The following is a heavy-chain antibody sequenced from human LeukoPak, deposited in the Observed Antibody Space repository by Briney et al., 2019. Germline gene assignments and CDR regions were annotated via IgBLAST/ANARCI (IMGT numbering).Heavy chain of an antibody. D-gene: IGHD2-2*01. CDR1: GGSISSYY. CDR2: IYYSGST. J-gene: IGHJ4*02. CDR3: ARGRAVVAPAAKRHYFDY. V-gene: IGHV4-59*12. Sequence: PSETLSLTCTVSGGSISSYYWSWIRQPPGKGLEWIGYIYYSGSTNYNPSLKSRVTISVDTSKNQFSLKLSSVTAADTAVYYCARGRAVVAPAAKRHYFDYWGQGTLVTVSS.